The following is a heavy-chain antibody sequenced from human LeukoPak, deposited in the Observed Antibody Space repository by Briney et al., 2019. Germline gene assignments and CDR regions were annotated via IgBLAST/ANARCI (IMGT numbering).Heavy chain of an antibody. V-gene: IGHV3-23*01. CDR3: AKARIAAAGTGAFDV. D-gene: IGHD6-13*01. J-gene: IGHJ3*01. CDR2: FSATDGSA. CDR1: GFTVSSYG. Sequence: GGSLRLSCAASGFTVSSYGMTWVRQAPGKGLEWVSAFSATDGSAQYAESVKGRFTISRDNSKSSLYLQMNSLRDEDTAVYYCAKARIAAAGTGAFDVWGQGTMVTVSS.